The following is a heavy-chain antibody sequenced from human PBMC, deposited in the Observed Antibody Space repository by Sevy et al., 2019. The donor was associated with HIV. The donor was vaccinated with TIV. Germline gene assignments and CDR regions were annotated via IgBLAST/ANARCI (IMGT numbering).Heavy chain of an antibody. J-gene: IGHJ3*01. D-gene: IGHD3-3*01. CDR2: ISGSGDST. V-gene: IGHV3-23*01. Sequence: GGSLRLSCAASGFTFSNYAMSWVRQAPGKGLEWVSDISGSGDSTYYADSMKGRFTISRDNSKNTLYLQMSSLRADDRAVYYCAKLYYDFWSGYYPHTFDFWGQGTMVTVSS. CDR1: GFTFSNYA. CDR3: AKLYYDFWSGYYPHTFDF.